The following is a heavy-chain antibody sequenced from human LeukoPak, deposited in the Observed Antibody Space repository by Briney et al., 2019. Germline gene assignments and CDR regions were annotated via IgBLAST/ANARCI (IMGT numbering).Heavy chain of an antibody. CDR1: GFTFSNAW. D-gene: IGHD5-12*01. Sequence: GGSLRLSCAASGFTFSNAWMSWVRQAPGKGLEWVGRIKSKNDGETIEYAAPVKDRFIISRDDSRNTLYLQMNSLKADDTAMYYCAADFPPPRGCDYPVDDWGQGTLVTVSS. CDR3: AADFPPPRGCDYPVDD. J-gene: IGHJ4*02. CDR2: IKSKNDGETI. V-gene: IGHV3-15*01.